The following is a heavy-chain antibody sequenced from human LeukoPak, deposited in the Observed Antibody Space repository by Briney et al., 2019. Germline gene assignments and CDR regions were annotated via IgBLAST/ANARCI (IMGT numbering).Heavy chain of an antibody. V-gene: IGHV3-7*01. CDR1: GFTFSSYW. CDR2: IKQDGSEK. CDR3: ARGAVPAAHHYFDY. J-gene: IGHJ4*02. D-gene: IGHD2-2*01. Sequence: GGSLRLSCAASGFTFSSYWMSWVRQAPGKGLEWVANIKQDGSEKYYVDSVKGRFTISRDNAKNSLYLQMNSLRAEDTAVYYCARGAVPAAHHYFDYWGQGTLVTVSS.